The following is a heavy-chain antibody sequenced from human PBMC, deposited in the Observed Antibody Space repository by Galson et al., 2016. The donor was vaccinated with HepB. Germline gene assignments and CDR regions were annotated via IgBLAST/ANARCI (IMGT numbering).Heavy chain of an antibody. CDR1: GYTFTSYG. CDR3: ARDRRQQWPDYYYCELDV. J-gene: IGHJ6*02. D-gene: IGHD6-19*01. V-gene: IGHV1-18*04. CDR2: ISTNTGRT. Sequence: QSGAEVKKPGESLKISCTASGYTFTSYGISWMRKAPGQGLEWIGWISTNTGRTNYAREVQDRVTMTTDTPTSTAYMELGSLRPDDTAVYYCARDRRQQWPDYYYCELDVWGQGTTVIVSS.